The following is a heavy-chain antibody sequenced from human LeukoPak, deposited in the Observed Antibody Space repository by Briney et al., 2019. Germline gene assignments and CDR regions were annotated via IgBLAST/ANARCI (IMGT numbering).Heavy chain of an antibody. CDR1: GGSISSGSYY. V-gene: IGHV4-61*02. D-gene: IGHD3-3*01. Sequence: SETLSLTCTVSGGSISSGSYYWSWIRQPAGKGLEWIGRIYTSGSTNYNPSLKSRVTISVDTSKNQFSLKLSSVTAADTAVYYCASEPYDFWSGYFLSPSIWGRGTTVTVSS. J-gene: IGHJ6*04. CDR2: IYTSGST. CDR3: ASEPYDFWSGYFLSPSI.